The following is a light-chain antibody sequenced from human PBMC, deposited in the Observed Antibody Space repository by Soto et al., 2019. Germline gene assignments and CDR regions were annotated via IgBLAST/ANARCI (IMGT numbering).Light chain of an antibody. Sequence: DIQMTQSPSTLSASVGDRVTITCRASPSLNSLLAWYQKKPGRAPKILIYDASTLESGVPSRFSGSVSGTEFNLTISRLQTEDCAVYDCQQLSSYPLTVGGGTKGDIK. CDR2: DAS. J-gene: IGKJ4*01. CDR3: QQLSSYPLT. V-gene: IGKV1-5*01. CDR1: PSLNSL.